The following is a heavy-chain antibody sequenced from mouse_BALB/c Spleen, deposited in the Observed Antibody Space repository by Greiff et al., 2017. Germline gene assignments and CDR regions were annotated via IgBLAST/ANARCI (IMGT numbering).Heavy chain of an antibody. Sequence: SGAELARPGASVKLSCKASGYTFTSYWMQWVKQRPGQGLEWIGAIYPGDGDTRYTQKFKGKATLTADKSSSTAYMQLSSLASEDSAVYYCARRDYWGQGTTLTVSS. CDR3: ARRDY. CDR1: GYTFTSYW. V-gene: IGHV1-87*01. CDR2: IYPGDGDT. J-gene: IGHJ2*01.